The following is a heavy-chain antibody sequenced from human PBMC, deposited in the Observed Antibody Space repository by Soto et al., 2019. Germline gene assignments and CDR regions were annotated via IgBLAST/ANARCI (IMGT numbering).Heavy chain of an antibody. CDR3: VRFSGLDV. CDR2: IKDGAGDT. Sequence: EVQLVESGGGLVQPGGSLRLSCAASGFTLSSYWMYWVRQTPGKGLVWVARIKDGAGDTSYAESVKGRFTISRDNAKNTLYLQMSSLRSEDTAVYYCVRFSGLDVWGQGTTVTVSS. CDR1: GFTLSSYW. J-gene: IGHJ6*02. V-gene: IGHV3-74*01.